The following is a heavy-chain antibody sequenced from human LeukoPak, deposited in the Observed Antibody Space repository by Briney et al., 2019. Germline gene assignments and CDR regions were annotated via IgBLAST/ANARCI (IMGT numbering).Heavy chain of an antibody. D-gene: IGHD5-18*01. J-gene: IGHJ4*02. CDR2: IYSGGTT. CDR1: GFTFSTNC. V-gene: IGHV3-53*04. Sequence: GGSLRLSCAASGFTFSTNCMTWVRQAPGKGLEWDSTIYSGGTTYYSDSVMGRFTISRHNSRNTLYLQMNSLRAEDTAVYYCARVDTVMAYYFDLWGQGTLVTVSS. CDR3: ARVDTVMAYYFDL.